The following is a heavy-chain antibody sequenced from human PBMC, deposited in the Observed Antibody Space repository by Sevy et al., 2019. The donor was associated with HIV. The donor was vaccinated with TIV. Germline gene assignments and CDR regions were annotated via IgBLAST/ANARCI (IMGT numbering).Heavy chain of an antibody. CDR2: IKQDESEK. CDR1: GFTFSRYW. Sequence: GESLKISCTASGFTFSRYWMTWVRQAPGKGLEWVANIKQDESEKYYVDSVKGRFTISRENAKNSLYLQMNSLRADDTAVYYCARAEQVTMLVVFGGLYFDSWGQGTLVTVSS. CDR3: ARAEQVTMLVVFGGLYFDS. J-gene: IGHJ4*02. D-gene: IGHD3-22*01. V-gene: IGHV3-7*01.